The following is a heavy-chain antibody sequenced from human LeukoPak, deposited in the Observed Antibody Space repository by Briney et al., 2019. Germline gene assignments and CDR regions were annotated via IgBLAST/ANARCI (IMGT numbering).Heavy chain of an antibody. J-gene: IGHJ4*02. CDR3: ASISGASWGDY. CDR2: ISYDGNNI. CDR1: GFTFSTYS. Sequence: PGGSLRLSCAASGFTFSTYSLHWVRQAPGKGLEWVAFISYDGNNIYYVDSVKGRFTISRDNSKNTLYLQMNSLRAEDTAVYFCASISGASWGDYWGQGTLVTVSS. D-gene: IGHD3-16*01. V-gene: IGHV3-30-3*01.